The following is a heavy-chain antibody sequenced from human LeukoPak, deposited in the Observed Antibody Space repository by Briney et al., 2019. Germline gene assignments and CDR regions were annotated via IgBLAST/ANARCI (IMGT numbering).Heavy chain of an antibody. CDR1: GCSMSGSY. D-gene: IGHD2-15*01. V-gene: IGHV4-59*01. J-gene: IGHJ5*02. CDR2: IYYSGYT. CDR3: ARGGSRIANWFDP. Sequence: PSETLSLTCNVSGCSMSGSYWSWIRQSPGEGLEWIGYIYYSGYTNYNPSLKSRVTISVDTSKNQFSLKLTSMTAADTAVYYCARGGSRIANWFDPWGQGILVTVSS.